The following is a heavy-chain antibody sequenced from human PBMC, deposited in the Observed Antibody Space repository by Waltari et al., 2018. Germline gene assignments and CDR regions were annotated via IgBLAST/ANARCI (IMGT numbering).Heavy chain of an antibody. CDR2: FDPEDGET. CDR3: ATAGGGHSKDGMDV. Sequence: QVQLVQSGAEVKQPGASVKVSCKVSGYTLTALTMHWVRQAPGKGLEWMGGFDPEDGETIYAQKFQGRVTMTEDTSTDTAYMELSSLRSEDTAVYYCATAGGGHSKDGMDVWGQGTTVTVSS. CDR1: GYTLTALT. V-gene: IGHV1-24*01. D-gene: IGHD4-4*01. J-gene: IGHJ6*02.